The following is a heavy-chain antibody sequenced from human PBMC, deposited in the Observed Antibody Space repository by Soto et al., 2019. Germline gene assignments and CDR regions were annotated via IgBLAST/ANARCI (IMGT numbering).Heavy chain of an antibody. CDR3: ARHDYSDRTFDI. CDR1: GGSVGSGAYY. J-gene: IGHJ3*02. V-gene: IGHV4-61*08. Sequence: SETLSLTCTVSGGSVGSGAYYWSWIRQPPGNALEWIGYIQYSGGTNYNSSLKSRVTISVDRSRNQFSLKLTSVTAADTAFYYCARHDYSDRTFDIWGQGTMVTVSS. CDR2: IQYSGGT. D-gene: IGHD3-22*01.